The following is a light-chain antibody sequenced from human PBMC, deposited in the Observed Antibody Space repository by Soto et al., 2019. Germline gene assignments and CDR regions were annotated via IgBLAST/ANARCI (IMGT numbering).Light chain of an antibody. J-gene: IGLJ1*01. CDR3: CSYAGARV. V-gene: IGLV2-11*01. CDR1: SSDVGGYNY. CDR2: DVS. Sequence: QSALTQPRSVSGSPGQSVTISCTGTSSDVGGYNYVSWYQQHPGKAPKPLIYDVSKRPSGVPDRFSGSKSGNTASLTISGLQAEDEADYYCCSYAGARVFGTGTKLTVL.